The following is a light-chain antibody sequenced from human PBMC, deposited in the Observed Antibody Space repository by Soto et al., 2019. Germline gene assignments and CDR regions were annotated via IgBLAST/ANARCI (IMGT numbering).Light chain of an antibody. V-gene: IGLV2-8*01. Sequence: QSVLAPPPSASGSPGQSVTISCTGTSSDVGGYNYVSWYQQHPGKAPKLMIYEVNKRPSGVPDRFSGSKSGNTASLTVSGLQAEDEANYCCSSYAGSNSYVFGTGTKATGL. CDR3: SSYAGSNSYV. CDR2: EVN. J-gene: IGLJ1*01. CDR1: SSDVGGYNY.